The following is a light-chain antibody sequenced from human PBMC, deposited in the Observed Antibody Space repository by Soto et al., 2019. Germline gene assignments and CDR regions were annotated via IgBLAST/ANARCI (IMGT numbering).Light chain of an antibody. CDR2: DVS. J-gene: IGLJ1*01. CDR1: SSDVGGYNY. CDR3: ISYTSSSILYV. V-gene: IGLV2-14*03. Sequence: QSALTQPASVSGSPGQSITISCTGSSSDVGGYNYVSWYPHHPGKAPKLMICDVSNRPSGVSNRFYGSKSGNTACLPISGLKAEDEADYYCISYTSSSILYVFGTGTKLTVL.